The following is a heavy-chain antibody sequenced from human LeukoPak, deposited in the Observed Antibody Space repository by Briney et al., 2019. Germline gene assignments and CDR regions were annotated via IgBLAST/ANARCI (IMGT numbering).Heavy chain of an antibody. Sequence: QPGGSLRLSCAASGFTVSSKYMSWVRQAPGKGLEWVSVIFNGGSTYYADSVKGRFTISTDNSKNMLYPQMNSLRAEDTAVYYCARGLFASGSYYNFFDYWAQGTLVTVSS. V-gene: IGHV3-66*01. CDR2: IFNGGST. J-gene: IGHJ4*02. CDR3: ARGLFASGSYYNFFDY. D-gene: IGHD3-10*01. CDR1: GFTVSSKY.